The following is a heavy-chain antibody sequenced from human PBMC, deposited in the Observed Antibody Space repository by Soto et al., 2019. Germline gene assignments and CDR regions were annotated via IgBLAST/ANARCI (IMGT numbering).Heavy chain of an antibody. V-gene: IGHV3-23*01. D-gene: IGHD4-17*01. Sequence: PGGSLRLSCAASGLVFNDYAISWVRQAPGKGLEWVSGISASGGRTYYADSVKGRLSVSRDNSNNTVFLQINRLRDEDTAMYYCARGSSTTPTSYGYLAYWGQGTLVTVSS. CDR1: GLVFNDYA. CDR3: ARGSSTTPTSYGYLAY. J-gene: IGHJ4*02. CDR2: ISASGGRT.